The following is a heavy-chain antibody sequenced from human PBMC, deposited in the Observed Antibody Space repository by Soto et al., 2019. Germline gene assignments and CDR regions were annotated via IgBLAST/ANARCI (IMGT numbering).Heavy chain of an antibody. V-gene: IGHV3-11*06. J-gene: IGHJ4*02. CDR3: ARVMTTVTTSDY. D-gene: IGHD4-17*01. CDR2: ISSSSTYT. CDR1: GFTFSDYY. Sequence: QVQLVESGGGLVKPGGSLRLSCAASGFTFSDYYMSWIRQAPGKGLEWVSYISSSSTYTNYADSVKGRFTISRDNAKNSLYLQMNSLRAEDTAVYYCARVMTTVTTSDYWGQGTLVTVSS.